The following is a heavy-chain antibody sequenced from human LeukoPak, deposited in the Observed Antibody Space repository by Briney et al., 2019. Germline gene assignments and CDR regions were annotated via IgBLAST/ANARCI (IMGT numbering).Heavy chain of an antibody. Sequence: GGSLRLSCAASGITLSNYGMSWVRQAPGKGLEWVAGISGSGGSTNYTDSVKGRFTISRDNPKNTLYLQMNSLRAEDTAVYFCAKRGVVIRVILVGFHKEAYYFDSWGQGALVTVSS. CDR1: GITLSNYG. CDR2: ISGSGGST. D-gene: IGHD3-22*01. J-gene: IGHJ4*02. CDR3: AKRGVVIRVILVGFHKEAYYFDS. V-gene: IGHV3-23*01.